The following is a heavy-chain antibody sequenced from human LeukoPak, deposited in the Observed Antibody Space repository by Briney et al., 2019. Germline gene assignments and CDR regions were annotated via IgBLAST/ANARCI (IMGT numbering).Heavy chain of an antibody. J-gene: IGHJ4*02. CDR3: ARKWRGYYDSSGYLNFDY. CDR1: GGSFSGYY. Sequence: SETLSLTCAVYGGSFSGYYWSWIRQPPGKGLEWIGEINHSGSTNYNPSLKSRVTISVDTSKHQFSLKLSSVTAADTAVYYCARKWRGYYDSSGYLNFDYWGQGTLVTVSS. CDR2: INHSGST. D-gene: IGHD3-22*01. V-gene: IGHV4-34*01.